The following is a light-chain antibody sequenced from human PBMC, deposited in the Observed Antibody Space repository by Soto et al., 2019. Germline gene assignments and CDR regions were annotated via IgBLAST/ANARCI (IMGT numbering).Light chain of an antibody. CDR1: QSVSSSY. CDR3: QQHGSSPLVT. Sequence: EIVLTQSPGTLSLSPGERATLSCRASQSVSSSYLAWYQQKPGQAPRLLIYGASSRATGIPDRFSGSGSGTVFTLTISRLEPEDFAVYYCQQHGSSPLVTFGQGTRLEIK. J-gene: IGKJ5*01. V-gene: IGKV3-20*01. CDR2: GAS.